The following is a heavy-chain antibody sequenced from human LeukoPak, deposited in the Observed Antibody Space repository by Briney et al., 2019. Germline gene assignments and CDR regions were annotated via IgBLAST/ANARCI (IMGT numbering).Heavy chain of an antibody. Sequence: ASVKVSCKASGYTFTGYYMHWVRQAPGQGLEWMGWINPNSGGTNYAQKFQGRVTMTRDTSISTAYMELSRLRSDDTAVYYCARGRHYGSGSSIDDYWGQGTLVTVSS. J-gene: IGHJ4*02. CDR1: GYTFTGYY. CDR3: ARGRHYGSGSSIDDY. CDR2: INPNSGGT. V-gene: IGHV1-2*02. D-gene: IGHD3-10*01.